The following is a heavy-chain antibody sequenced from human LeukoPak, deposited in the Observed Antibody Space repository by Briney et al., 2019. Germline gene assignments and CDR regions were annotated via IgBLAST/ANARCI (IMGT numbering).Heavy chain of an antibody. CDR2: IIPIFGTA. D-gene: IGHD5-12*01. J-gene: IGHJ4*02. V-gene: IGHV1-69*13. CDR3: ARLVPGLYSGYDLYFDD. Sequence: ASVKVSSKASGGTFTSFAISWVRQAHEQGLEWMGGIIPIFGTANYAHKFQGRVTITADEATSTAYMELSSLRSEDTAVYYCARLVPGLYSGYDLYFDDWGQGTMVTVSS. CDR1: GGTFTSFA.